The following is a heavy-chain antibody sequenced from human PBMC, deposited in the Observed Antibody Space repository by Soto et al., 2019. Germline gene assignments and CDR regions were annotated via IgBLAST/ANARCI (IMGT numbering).Heavy chain of an antibody. Sequence: QVQLVQSAAEVKKPGASVKVSCKTSGYTFVSYGISWVRQAPGQGLEWMGWISPYNGNTNFAQRFQGRVTLATDTSSYIVYIYLGSLKSDDTAVYYCARDPYFFDSSGYYDHWGQGTLITVSS. CDR3: ARDPYFFDSSGYYDH. J-gene: IGHJ5*02. D-gene: IGHD3-22*01. CDR1: GYTFVSYG. V-gene: IGHV1-18*04. CDR2: ISPYNGNT.